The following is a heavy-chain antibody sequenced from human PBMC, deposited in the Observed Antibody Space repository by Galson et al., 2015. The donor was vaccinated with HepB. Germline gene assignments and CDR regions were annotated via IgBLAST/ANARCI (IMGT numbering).Heavy chain of an antibody. Sequence: SCKGSGYTFTDFYMHWVRQAPGQGLEWMGRINPNSGGTNYAQKFQGIVTMTSDTSISTAYMELSRLRSDDTAIYYCARAAIRTTVTPSWFDPWGQGTLVTVSS. D-gene: IGHD4-17*01. CDR2: INPNSGGT. CDR3: ARAAIRTTVTPSWFDP. J-gene: IGHJ5*02. CDR1: GYTFTDFY. V-gene: IGHV1-2*06.